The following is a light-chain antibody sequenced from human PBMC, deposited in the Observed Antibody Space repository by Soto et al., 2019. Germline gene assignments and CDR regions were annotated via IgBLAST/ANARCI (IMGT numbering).Light chain of an antibody. CDR3: SSYPSSSTPLYVV. Sequence: QSALTQPASVSGSPGPSITISFTGTSSDVGGYNYVSWYQQHPGKAPKLMIYDVSNRPSGVSNRFSGSNSGNTASLTISGLQAEDEADYYCSSYPSSSTPLYVVFGGGTKLTVL. V-gene: IGLV2-14*01. CDR1: SSDVGGYNY. J-gene: IGLJ2*01. CDR2: DVS.